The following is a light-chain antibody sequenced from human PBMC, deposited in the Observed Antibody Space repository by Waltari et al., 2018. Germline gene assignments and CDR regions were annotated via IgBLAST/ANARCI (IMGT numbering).Light chain of an antibody. Sequence: DIVMPQSPDSLRVSLGARATINCKPIQSVLDNSNNRNYLSWYQQKSGQPPKVLFYWASSRKSGVPDRFSASGSGANFTLTITSLQAEDVGLYYCQQYSALPYTFGQGTKLDVK. J-gene: IGKJ2*01. V-gene: IGKV4-1*01. CDR2: WAS. CDR3: QQYSALPYT. CDR1: QSVLDNSNNRNY.